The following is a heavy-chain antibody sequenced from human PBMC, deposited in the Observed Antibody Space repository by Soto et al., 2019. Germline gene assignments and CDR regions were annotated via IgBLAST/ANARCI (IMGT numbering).Heavy chain of an antibody. Sequence: QVQLVQSGAEVKKPGASVKVSCKASGYILTNHYIHWVRQAPGQGLEWMGIINRSGGSTNYFQKFQGRVTMTRDTSTSTVYMELSSLRSEDTAVYFCARADYYDSSGFYYDYWGQGTLVTVSS. V-gene: IGHV1-46*01. CDR2: INRSGGST. D-gene: IGHD3-22*01. CDR1: GYILTNHY. J-gene: IGHJ4*02. CDR3: ARADYYDSSGFYYDY.